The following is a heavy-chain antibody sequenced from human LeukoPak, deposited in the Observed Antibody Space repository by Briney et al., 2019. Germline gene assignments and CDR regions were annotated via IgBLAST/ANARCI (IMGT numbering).Heavy chain of an antibody. J-gene: IGHJ5*02. CDR3: ARNTPDFGTHQRFDP. CDR2: TYYRSKWYN. D-gene: IGHD3-10*01. CDR1: GDSVSSNSAC. Sequence: SQTLSLTCAISGDSVSSNSACWNWIRQSPSRGLEWLGRTYYRSKWYNDYAVSVKGRITINPDTSKNQFSLQLNSLTPEDTAVYYCARNTPDFGTHQRFDPWGQGSLVTVSS. V-gene: IGHV6-1*01.